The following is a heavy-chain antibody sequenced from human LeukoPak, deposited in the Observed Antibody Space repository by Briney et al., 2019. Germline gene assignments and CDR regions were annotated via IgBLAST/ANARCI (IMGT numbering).Heavy chain of an antibody. CDR3: ARHSRSAYSGYENAFDI. CDR1: GDSISSSSYY. CDR2: VYYSTNT. J-gene: IGHJ3*02. Sequence: PSETLSLTCTVPGDSISSSSYYWDWIRQPPGKGLEWIGNVYYSTNTYYNPSLKSRVTISVDTSKNQFSLKLSSVTAADTAIYYCARHSRSAYSGYENAFDIWGQGTVVTVSS. V-gene: IGHV4-39*01. D-gene: IGHD5-12*01.